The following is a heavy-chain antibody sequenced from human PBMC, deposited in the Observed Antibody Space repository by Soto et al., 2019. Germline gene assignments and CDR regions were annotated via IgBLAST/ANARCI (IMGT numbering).Heavy chain of an antibody. CDR3: ETDSRWLQLRYYYGMDV. D-gene: IGHD5-12*01. Sequence: RASVKVSCKVSGYTLTELSMHWVRQAPGKGLEWMGGFDPEDGETIYAQKFQGRVTMTEDTSTDTAYMELSSLRSEDTAVYYCETDSRWLQLRYYYGMDVWGQGTTVTVSS. CDR1: GYTLTELS. J-gene: IGHJ6*02. V-gene: IGHV1-24*01. CDR2: FDPEDGET.